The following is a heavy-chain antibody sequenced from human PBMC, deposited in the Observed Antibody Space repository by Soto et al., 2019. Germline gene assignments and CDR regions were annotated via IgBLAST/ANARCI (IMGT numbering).Heavy chain of an antibody. CDR3: ARYSKGYYGSGSYHYYYYYGMDV. V-gene: IGHV4-39*01. D-gene: IGHD3-10*01. Sequence: SETLSLTCTVSGGSISSSSYYWGWIRQPPGKGLEWIGSIYYSGSTYYNPSLKSRVTISVDTSKNQFSLKLSSVTAADTAVYYCARYSKGYYGSGSYHYYYYYGMDVWCQGTTVT. CDR2: IYYSGST. J-gene: IGHJ6*02. CDR1: GGSISSSSYY.